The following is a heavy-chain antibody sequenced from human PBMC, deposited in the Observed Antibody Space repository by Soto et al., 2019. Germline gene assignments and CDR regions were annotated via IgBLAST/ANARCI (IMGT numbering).Heavy chain of an antibody. CDR1: GGSISNYY. Sequence: QVQLQESGPGLVKPSETLSLTCTVSGGSISNYYWSWIRQPPGKGLELMGDIYYSGSTNYNPSLKSRVTISLDTSKNQFSLKLSSVTAADTAVYYCARVGAATLSDYWGQGTLVTVSS. J-gene: IGHJ4*02. V-gene: IGHV4-59*01. D-gene: IGHD2-15*01. CDR2: IYYSGST. CDR3: ARVGAATLSDY.